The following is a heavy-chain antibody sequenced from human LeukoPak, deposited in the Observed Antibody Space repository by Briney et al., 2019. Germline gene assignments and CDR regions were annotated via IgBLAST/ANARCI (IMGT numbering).Heavy chain of an antibody. J-gene: IGHJ5*02. CDR3: ARRRLTWFDP. CDR2: IYTSGST. Sequence: SETLSLTCTVAGGSINSYYWRWIRPPPPERVEWIGYIYTSGSTNYDPSPTSRATISVDMSKSQVSLKLNSATAADTAVNFCARRRLTWFDPWGEGTLVTVSS. V-gene: IGHV4-4*09. D-gene: IGHD2-8*01. CDR1: GGSINSYY.